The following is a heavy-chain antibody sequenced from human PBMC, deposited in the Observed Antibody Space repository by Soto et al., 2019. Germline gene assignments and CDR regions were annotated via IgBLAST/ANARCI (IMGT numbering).Heavy chain of an antibody. Sequence: GGSLRLSCAASGFTVSSNYMSWVRQAPGKGLEWVSVIYSGGSTYYADSVKGRFTISRDNSKNTLYLQMNSLRAEDTAVYYFARVLKGYCSGGSCSPSDAFDIWGQGTMVTVSS. CDR2: IYSGGST. D-gene: IGHD2-15*01. CDR1: GFTVSSNY. J-gene: IGHJ3*02. V-gene: IGHV3-66*01. CDR3: ARVLKGYCSGGSCSPSDAFDI.